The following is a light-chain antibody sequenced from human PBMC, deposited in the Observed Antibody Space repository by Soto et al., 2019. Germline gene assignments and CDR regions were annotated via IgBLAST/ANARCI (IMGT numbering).Light chain of an antibody. Sequence: QAVLTQPPSASGTRGQRVTISCSGSSSNLGDNTVNWYQQLPGTAPKLLIYRNNRRPSEVPDRFSGSKSGTSASLAISGLQSDDEADYYCATWDDSLNGPVFGGGTKLTVL. CDR1: SSNLGDNT. CDR3: ATWDDSLNGPV. CDR2: RNN. J-gene: IGLJ3*02. V-gene: IGLV1-44*01.